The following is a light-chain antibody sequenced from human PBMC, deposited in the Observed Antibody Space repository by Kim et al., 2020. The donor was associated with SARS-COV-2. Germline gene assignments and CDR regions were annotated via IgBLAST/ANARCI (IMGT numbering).Light chain of an antibody. Sequence: ELTQPPSTSGTPGQRVTISCSGGRSNLGTNYVYWYQQLPGTAPKLLISRNNERPSGVPDRFSGSESGTSAYLAISGLRSEDEADYYCAAWDDSLRAWVFGGGTQLTVL. CDR2: RNN. J-gene: IGLJ3*02. CDR1: RSNLGTNY. V-gene: IGLV1-47*01. CDR3: AAWDDSLRAWV.